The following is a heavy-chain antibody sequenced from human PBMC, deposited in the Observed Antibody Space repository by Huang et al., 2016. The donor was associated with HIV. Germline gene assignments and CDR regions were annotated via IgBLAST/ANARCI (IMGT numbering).Heavy chain of an antibody. CDR2: INHLGSL. J-gene: IGHJ5*02. V-gene: IGHV4-34*02. D-gene: IGHD3-10*01. CDR3: ARDATKNPRGWFDP. Sequence: QVHLQQWGAGLLKSAETLSLTCAVYGGSLSGYYWSWLRQTPGKGLAWVGEINHLGSLNYNPALKSRVSISMDGAKKQFSLKLRSISDADTAVYFCARDATKNPRGWFDPWGQGTLVTVSS. CDR1: GGSLSGYY.